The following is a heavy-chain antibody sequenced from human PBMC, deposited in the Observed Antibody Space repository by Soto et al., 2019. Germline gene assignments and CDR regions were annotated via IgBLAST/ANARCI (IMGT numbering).Heavy chain of an antibody. Sequence: QVQLVQSGAEVKKPGASVKVSCKASGYIFNRYVMHWVRQAPGQRPEWMGWIDAGNGKTKYSEKFQGRVTITRDTSASTAYMELTTLRSEDTAVHYCARGRGWYDYWGQGTQVIVSS. D-gene: IGHD6-19*01. CDR1: GYIFNRYV. J-gene: IGHJ4*02. CDR2: IDAGNGKT. CDR3: ARGRGWYDY. V-gene: IGHV1-3*01.